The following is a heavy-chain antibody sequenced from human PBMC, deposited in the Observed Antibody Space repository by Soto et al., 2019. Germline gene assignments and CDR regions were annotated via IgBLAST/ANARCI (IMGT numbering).Heavy chain of an antibody. Sequence: SETLSLTCTVSGGSISSSSYYWGWIRQPPGKGLEWIGSIYYSGSTYYNQSLKSRVTISVDTSKNQLYLKLSSVTAADTAVYYCARQNVAVAGPYYFDYWGQGTLVTVSS. D-gene: IGHD6-19*01. CDR1: GGSISSSSYY. CDR3: ARQNVAVAGPYYFDY. V-gene: IGHV4-39*01. CDR2: IYYSGST. J-gene: IGHJ4*02.